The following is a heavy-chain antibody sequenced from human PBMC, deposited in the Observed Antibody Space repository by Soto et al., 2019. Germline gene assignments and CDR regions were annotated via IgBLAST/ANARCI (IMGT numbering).Heavy chain of an antibody. V-gene: IGHV4-31*03. CDR2: IYYGGST. CDR1: GGSISSGGYY. Sequence: QVQLQESGPGLGKPSQTLSLTCTVSGGSISSGGYYGSWIRQHPGKGLEWMGYIYYGGSTYYNPSLKSRVTISVDTSKNQFSLKLSSVTAADTAVYYCASYDILTGREFDYWGQGTLVTVSS. D-gene: IGHD3-9*01. CDR3: ASYDILTGREFDY. J-gene: IGHJ4*02.